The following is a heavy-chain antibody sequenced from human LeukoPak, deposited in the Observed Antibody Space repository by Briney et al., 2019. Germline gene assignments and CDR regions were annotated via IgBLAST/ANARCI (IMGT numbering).Heavy chain of an antibody. V-gene: IGHV1-46*01. CDR2: INPSGGST. D-gene: IGHD2-2*02. J-gene: IGHJ6*02. Sequence: GASVKVSCKASGYTFTSYYMHWVRQAPGQGLEWMGIINPSGGSTSYAQKFQGRVTMTRDTSTSTVYMELSSLRSEDTAVYYCAREVGTVVVPAAIRPYYYYGMDVWGQGTTVTVSS. CDR3: AREVGTVVVPAAIRPYYYYGMDV. CDR1: GYTFTSYY.